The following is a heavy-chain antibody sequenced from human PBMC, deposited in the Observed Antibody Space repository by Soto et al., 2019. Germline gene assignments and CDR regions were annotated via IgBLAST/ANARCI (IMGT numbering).Heavy chain of an antibody. CDR2: TYYRSKLYN. V-gene: IGHV6-1*01. Sequence: PSQTLSLTCAISGDSVSLNSAACNSIRQSPSRGLEWLGRTYYRSKLYNDYAVSVKSRITINTDTSKNQFSLQLNAVTPEDTAVYYCARATPGHFDYWGQGTLVTVSS. CDR3: ARATPGHFDY. CDR1: GDSVSLNSAA. J-gene: IGHJ4*02.